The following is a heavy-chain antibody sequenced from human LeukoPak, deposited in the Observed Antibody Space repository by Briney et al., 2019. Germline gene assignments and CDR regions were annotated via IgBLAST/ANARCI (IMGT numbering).Heavy chain of an antibody. V-gene: IGHV4-4*09. J-gene: IGHJ1*01. CDR1: GGSISSYY. CDR2: IYTSGST. Sequence: SETLSLTCTVSGGSISSYYWSWIRQPPGKGLEWIGYIYTSGSTNYNPSLKSRVTISVDTSKNQFSLKLSSVTAADTAVYYCARDGTGTVGYFQHWGQGTLVTVSS. CDR3: ARDGTGTVGYFQH. D-gene: IGHD1-14*01.